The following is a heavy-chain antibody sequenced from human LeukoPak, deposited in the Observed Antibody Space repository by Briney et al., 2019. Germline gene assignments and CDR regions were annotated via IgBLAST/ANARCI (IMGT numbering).Heavy chain of an antibody. V-gene: IGHV6-1*01. J-gene: IGHJ4*02. CDR3: ARGRHGYIYGYRPNELGHYFDY. D-gene: IGHD5-18*01. Sequence: SQTLSLTCAISGDSVSSNSAAWNWIRQSPSRGLEWLGRTYYRSKLYNDYAVSVKSRITINPDTSKNQFSLQLNSVTAADTAVYYCARGRHGYIYGYRPNELGHYFDYWGQGTLVTVSS. CDR1: GDSVSSNSAA. CDR2: TYYRSKLYN.